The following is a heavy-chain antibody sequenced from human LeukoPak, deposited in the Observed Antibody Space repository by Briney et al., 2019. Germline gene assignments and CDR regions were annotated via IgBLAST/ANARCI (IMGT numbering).Heavy chain of an antibody. Sequence: GESLKISCEGSGYFFNTYWVAWVRQTPGKGLEWMGIISPDDSYTRYSPSFAGHITISADKSISTAYLQWTSLEASDSAMYYCARYTGSFTPLDYWGQGTLVTVSS. CDR2: ISPDDSYT. D-gene: IGHD3-10*01. CDR1: GYFFNTYW. J-gene: IGHJ4*02. CDR3: ARYTGSFTPLDY. V-gene: IGHV5-51*01.